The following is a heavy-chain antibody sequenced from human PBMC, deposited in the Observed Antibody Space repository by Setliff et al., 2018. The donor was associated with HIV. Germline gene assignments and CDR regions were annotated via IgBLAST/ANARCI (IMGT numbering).Heavy chain of an antibody. Sequence: GVLRLSCAASGFTFSSYWVSWVRQAPGKGLEWVANIKQDGSEKNYVDSVKGRFTISRDNAKNSLYLQMNSLRAEDTAVYYCARVGYCSGGNCAAYYFDYWGQGTVVTVSS. V-gene: IGHV3-7*01. J-gene: IGHJ4*02. CDR3: ARVGYCSGGNCAAYYFDY. D-gene: IGHD2-15*01. CDR2: IKQDGSEK. CDR1: GFTFSSYW.